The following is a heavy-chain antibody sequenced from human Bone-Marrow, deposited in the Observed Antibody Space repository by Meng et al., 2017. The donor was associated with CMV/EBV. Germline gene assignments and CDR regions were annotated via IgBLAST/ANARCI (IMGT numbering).Heavy chain of an antibody. CDR3: ARGLRIAAAGTFGY. D-gene: IGHD6-13*01. CDR2: INHSGST. V-gene: IGHV4-34*01. CDR1: GGSFSGCY. Sequence: SEPLSLTCAVYGGSFSGCYWSWIRQPPGKGLEWIGEINHSGSTNYNPSLKSRVTISVDTSKNQFSLKLSSVTAADTAVYYCARGLRIAAAGTFGYWGQGTLVTVSS. J-gene: IGHJ4*02.